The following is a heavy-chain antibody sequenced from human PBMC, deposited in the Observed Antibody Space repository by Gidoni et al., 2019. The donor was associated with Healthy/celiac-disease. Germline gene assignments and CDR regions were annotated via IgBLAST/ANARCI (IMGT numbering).Heavy chain of an antibody. CDR1: GGTFSSYA. V-gene: IGHV1-69*09. J-gene: IGHJ2*01. Sequence: QVQLVQSGAEVKKPGSSVKVSCKASGGTFSSYAISWVRQAPGQGLEWMGRIIPIFVIANYAQKFQGRVTITADKSTSTAYMELSSLRFEDTAVYYCASIGMTAVTTEGYFALWGRGTLVTVSS. CDR3: ASIGMTAVTTEGYFAL. CDR2: IIPIFVIA. D-gene: IGHD4-17*01.